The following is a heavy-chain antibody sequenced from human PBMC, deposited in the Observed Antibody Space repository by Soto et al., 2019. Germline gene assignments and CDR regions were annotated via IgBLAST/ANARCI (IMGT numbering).Heavy chain of an antibody. V-gene: IGHV3-53*01. CDR1: GFTVSSNY. CDR2: IYSGGST. CDR3: ARVGDYAAKD. J-gene: IGHJ1*01. Sequence: EVQLVESGGGLIQPGGSLRLSCAASGFTVSSNYMSWVRKAPGKGLEWVSIIYSGGSTYYADSVKGRFTISRDNSKNTLDLQMNSLTAEDTAVYYCARVGDYAAKDWGQGTLVTVSS. D-gene: IGHD4-17*01.